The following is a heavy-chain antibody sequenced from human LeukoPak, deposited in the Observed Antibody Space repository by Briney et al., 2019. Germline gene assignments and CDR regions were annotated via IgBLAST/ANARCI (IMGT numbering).Heavy chain of an antibody. CDR1: GFTFSDHY. D-gene: IGHD3-10*01. Sequence: PGGSLRLSCAASGFTFSDHYMDWVRQAPGKGLEWVGRTRNKANSYTTEYAASVKGRFTISRDDSKNSLYLQMNSLKTEDTAVYYCARGGYGSGSYYWSNYGMDVWGQGTTVTVS. V-gene: IGHV3-72*01. CDR3: ARGGYGSGSYYWSNYGMDV. CDR2: TRNKANSYTT. J-gene: IGHJ6*02.